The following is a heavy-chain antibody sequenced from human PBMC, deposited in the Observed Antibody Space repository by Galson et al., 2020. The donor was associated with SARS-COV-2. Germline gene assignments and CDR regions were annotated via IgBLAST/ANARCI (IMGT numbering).Heavy chain of an antibody. CDR2: IIPIFGTA. Sequence: SVKVSCKASGGTFSSYAISWVRQAPGQGLEWMGGIIPIFGTANYAQKFQGRVTITADESTSTAYMELSSLRSEDTAVYYCARGDVDIVATGLYYYYGMDVWGQGTTVTVSS. V-gene: IGHV1-69*13. CDR3: ARGDVDIVATGLYYYYGMDV. J-gene: IGHJ6*02. D-gene: IGHD5-12*01. CDR1: GGTFSSYA.